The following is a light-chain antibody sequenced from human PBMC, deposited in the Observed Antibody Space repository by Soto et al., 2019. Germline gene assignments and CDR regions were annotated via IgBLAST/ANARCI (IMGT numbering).Light chain of an antibody. Sequence: DIQMTQSPSSLSASVGDRVTITCRASQSISRYLNWYQQKPGKPPKLLIYTASNLPTGVPLRFIGSESGTDFALTISSLQPDDFATYYCQQYNSYLYTFGQGTKLEIK. CDR3: QQYNSYLYT. J-gene: IGKJ2*01. CDR2: TAS. V-gene: IGKV1-39*01. CDR1: QSISRY.